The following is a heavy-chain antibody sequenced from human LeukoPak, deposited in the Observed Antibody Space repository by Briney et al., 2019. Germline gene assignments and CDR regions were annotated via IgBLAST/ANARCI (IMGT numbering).Heavy chain of an antibody. CDR1: GFTFSSYA. CDR2: ISYDGSNK. J-gene: IGHJ4*02. CDR3: ARDLPYSSGWSRTRLDY. Sequence: GGSLRLSCAASGFTFSSYAMHWVRQAPGKGLEWVAVISYDGSNKYYADSVKGRFTISRDNSKNTLYLQMNSLRAEDTAVYYCARDLPYSSGWSRTRLDYWGQGTLVAVSS. V-gene: IGHV3-30-3*01. D-gene: IGHD6-19*01.